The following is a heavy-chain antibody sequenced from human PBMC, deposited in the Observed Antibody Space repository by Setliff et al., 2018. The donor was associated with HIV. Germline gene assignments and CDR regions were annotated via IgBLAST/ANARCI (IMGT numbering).Heavy chain of an antibody. Sequence: SETLSLTCTVSGGSISSHYWTWMRQPPGKELEYLGSIHHSGSTYYSPSLKSRVTISVDTSRNQFSLRLKYVTPADTAVYFCAKQPGGHSFFDSWGQGTLVTVSS. CDR1: GGSISSHY. J-gene: IGHJ4*02. D-gene: IGHD2-21*01. V-gene: IGHV4-59*11. CDR3: AKQPGGHSFFDS. CDR2: IHHSGST.